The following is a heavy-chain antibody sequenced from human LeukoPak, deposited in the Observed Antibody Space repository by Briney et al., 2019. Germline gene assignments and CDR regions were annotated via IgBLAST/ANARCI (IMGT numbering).Heavy chain of an antibody. CDR2: VNHSGST. CDR1: GGSFSGYY. V-gene: IGHV4-34*01. CDR3: ARGPWVDY. J-gene: IGHJ4*02. Sequence: PSETLSLTCAVYGGSFSGYYWSWIRQPPGKGLEWIGEVNHSGSTNYNPSLKSRVTISVDTSKNQCSLKLSSVTAADTAVYYCARGPWVDYWGQGTLVTVSS. D-gene: IGHD7-27*01.